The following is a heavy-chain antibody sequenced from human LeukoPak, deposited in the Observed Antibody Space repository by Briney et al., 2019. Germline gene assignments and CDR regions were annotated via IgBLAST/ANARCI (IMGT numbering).Heavy chain of an antibody. Sequence: PGGSLRPSCAASGFTFSSYWMSWVRQAPGKGLEWVANIKQDGSEKYYVDSVKGRFTISRDNAKNSLYLQMNSLRAEDTAVYYCASREGDDYGDFRPKVGYAFDIWGQGTMVTVSS. J-gene: IGHJ3*02. V-gene: IGHV3-7*01. CDR3: ASREGDDYGDFRPKVGYAFDI. D-gene: IGHD4-17*01. CDR2: IKQDGSEK. CDR1: GFTFSSYW.